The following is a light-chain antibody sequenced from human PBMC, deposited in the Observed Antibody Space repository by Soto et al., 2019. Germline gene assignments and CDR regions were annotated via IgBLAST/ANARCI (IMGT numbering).Light chain of an antibody. CDR1: QSVSTN. CDR2: GAS. J-gene: IGKJ1*01. V-gene: IGKV3-15*01. Sequence: EIVMAQSPATLSVSPGERATLSCRASQSVSTNLAWYQQKPDQSPRLLIHGASTRATGIPARFSGSGSGTEFTLTISSLQSEDFAVYYCQQYNNWPRTFGQGTKVDIK. CDR3: QQYNNWPRT.